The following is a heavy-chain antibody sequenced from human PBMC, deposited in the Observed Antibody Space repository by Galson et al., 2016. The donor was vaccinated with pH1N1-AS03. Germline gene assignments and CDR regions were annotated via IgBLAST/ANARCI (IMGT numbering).Heavy chain of an antibody. D-gene: IGHD2-2*01. CDR2: IWYDGSNK. J-gene: IGHJ5*02. CDR3: AKDRVSSTSYRFDP. V-gene: IGHV3-33*06. CDR1: GFSFSTFG. Sequence: SLRLSCAGSGFSFSTFGMYWVRQAPGRGLEWVASIWYDGSNKYYLDSVKGRFTISGDNSQDTLYLQMNSLRADDTAVYYCAKDRVSSTSYRFDPWGQGTLVIVSS.